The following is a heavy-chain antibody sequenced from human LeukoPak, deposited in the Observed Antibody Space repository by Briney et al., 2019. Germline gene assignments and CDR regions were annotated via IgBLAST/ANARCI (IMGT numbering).Heavy chain of an antibody. D-gene: IGHD3-3*01. CDR2: ISSSSSTI. CDR1: GFTFSSYS. CDR3: ARVHDFWSGWNFDY. V-gene: IGHV3-48*01. J-gene: IGHJ4*02. Sequence: GGSLRLSCAASGFTFSSYSMNWDRQAPGKGLEWVSYISSSSSTIYYADSVKGRFTISRDNARNSLYLQMNSLRAEDTAVYYCARVHDFWSGWNFDYWGQGTLVTVSS.